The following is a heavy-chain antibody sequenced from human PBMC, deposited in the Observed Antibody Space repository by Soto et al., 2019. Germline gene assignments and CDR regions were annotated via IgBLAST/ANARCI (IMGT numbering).Heavy chain of an antibody. CDR1: GFTFSSYW. J-gene: IGHJ6*02. Sequence: EVQLVESGGGLDQPGGSLRLSCAASGFTFSSYWMHWVRQAPGTGLEWVSRINSDGSSTSYADSVKGRFTISRDNAKNTLYLQMNSLRAEDTAVYYCARAIRHRSPYYYGMDVWGQGTTVTVSS. CDR3: ARAIRHRSPYYYGMDV. CDR2: INSDGSST. V-gene: IGHV3-74*01. D-gene: IGHD2-15*01.